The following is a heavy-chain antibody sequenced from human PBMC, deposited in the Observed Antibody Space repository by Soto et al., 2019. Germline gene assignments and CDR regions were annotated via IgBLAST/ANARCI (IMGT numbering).Heavy chain of an antibody. CDR1: GGSLSTNP. D-gene: IGHD2-15*01. J-gene: IGHJ4*02. V-gene: IGHV1-69*06. Sequence: QVQLVQSGTEVKKPGSSVKVSCKASGGSLSTNPISWVRQAPGQGLEWMGGTGSGTGPGNHAQKFQGRLTVNEDKSTSTVYMELTNLSSEDTDVYYCARRDSGGFYRFFDSWGQGTLVTVSS. CDR3: ARRDSGGFYRFFDS. CDR2: TGSGTGPG.